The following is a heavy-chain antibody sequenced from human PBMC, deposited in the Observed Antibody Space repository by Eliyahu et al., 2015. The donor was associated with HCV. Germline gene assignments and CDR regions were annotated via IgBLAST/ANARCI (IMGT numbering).Heavy chain of an antibody. CDR3: ARDCRECSGWENYFDY. CDR1: GGTFSSYA. V-gene: IGHV1-69*01. J-gene: IGHJ4*02. D-gene: IGHD6-19*01. Sequence: EVKKPGSSVKVSCKASGGTFSSYAISWVRQAPGQGLEWMGGIIPIFGTANYAQKFQGRVTITADESTSTAYMEAEHPKTWGPAVYYCARDCRECSGWENYFDYWGQGTLVTVSS. CDR2: IIPIFGTA.